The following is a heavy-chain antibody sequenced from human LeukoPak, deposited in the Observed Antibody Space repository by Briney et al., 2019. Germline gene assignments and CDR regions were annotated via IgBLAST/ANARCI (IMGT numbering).Heavy chain of an antibody. V-gene: IGHV3-23*01. CDR1: GSTFSNSA. CDR3: AKGIYSSGWSYFDY. D-gene: IGHD6-19*01. CDR2: LSGSGITT. J-gene: IGHJ4*01. Sequence: PGGSLRLSCAASGSTFSNSAMSWVRQAPGKGPEWVSTLSGSGITTYYADSVKGRFTISRDNSKNTLYLQMNSLRAEDTAVYYCAKGIYSSGWSYFDYWGHGTLVTVSS.